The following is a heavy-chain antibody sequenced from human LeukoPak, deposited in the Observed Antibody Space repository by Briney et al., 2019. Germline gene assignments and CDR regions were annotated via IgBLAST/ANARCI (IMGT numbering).Heavy chain of an antibody. CDR3: ASRNHYYDSSGYYYVWAFDI. D-gene: IGHD3-22*01. CDR1: GGSIRKYY. J-gene: IGHJ3*02. Sequence: SETLSLTCSVSGGSIRKYYWSWIRQPPGKGLEWIGYIYYIGTTNYNPSLKSRVTISVDTSTDQFSLKLKSVTAADTAVYYCASRNHYYDSSGYYYVWAFDIWGQGTMVTVSS. CDR2: IYYIGTT. V-gene: IGHV4-59*01.